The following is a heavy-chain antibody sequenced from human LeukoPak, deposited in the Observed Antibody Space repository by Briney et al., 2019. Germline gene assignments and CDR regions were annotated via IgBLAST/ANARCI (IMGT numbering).Heavy chain of an antibody. Sequence: GGSLRLSCAASGFTFTGYEMNWVRQASGKGLEWVSYISTGGGSISYAHSVKGRFTISRDNAKNSLYLQMNSLRAEDTALYYCARDFAGGFDYWGQGSLVTVSS. CDR3: ARDFAGGFDY. CDR1: GFTFTGYE. D-gene: IGHD2-15*01. CDR2: ISTGGGSI. V-gene: IGHV3-48*03. J-gene: IGHJ4*02.